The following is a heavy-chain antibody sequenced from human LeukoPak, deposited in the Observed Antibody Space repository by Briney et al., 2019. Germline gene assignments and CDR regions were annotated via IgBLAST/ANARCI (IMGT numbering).Heavy chain of an antibody. V-gene: IGHV3-30*18. CDR1: GFTFSNYG. D-gene: IGHD2-2*01. J-gene: IGHJ6*03. CDR3: AKGDCSSTSCPPDYYYYYYYMDV. CDR2: ISFDGSNK. Sequence: PGGSLRLSCAASGFTFSNYGMHWVRQAPGKGLEWVAVISFDGSNKFYADSVKGRFTISRDNSKNTLYLQMNSLGAEDTAVYYCAKGDCSSTSCPPDYYYYYYYMDVWGKGTAVTVSS.